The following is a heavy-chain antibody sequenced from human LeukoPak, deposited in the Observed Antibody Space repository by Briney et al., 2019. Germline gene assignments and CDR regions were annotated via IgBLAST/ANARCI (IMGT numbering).Heavy chain of an antibody. V-gene: IGHV3-11*01. CDR2: ISGTGSRT. Sequence: GGSLRLSCVASGFSFSDHYMTWIRQAPGKGLEWVSYISGTGSRTYYGDAGKGRFTISRDNAKRLVDLQMNSLRADDTAIYYCARSTVTAAGALDYWGQGILVTVSP. J-gene: IGHJ4*02. CDR3: ARSTVTAAGALDY. D-gene: IGHD6-25*01. CDR1: GFSFSDHY.